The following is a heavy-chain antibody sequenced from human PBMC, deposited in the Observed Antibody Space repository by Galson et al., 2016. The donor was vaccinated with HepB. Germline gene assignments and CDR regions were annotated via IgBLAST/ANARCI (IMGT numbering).Heavy chain of an antibody. Sequence: SVKVSCKASGGNFTIFVVSWVRRAPGQGLEWMGGVIPFFGSPNYAQKFQGRLTIIADKSTTTVHMELRNLRSEDTAIYYCAIIPMVGPRREDYWGQGSLVTVSS. CDR2: VIPFFGSP. V-gene: IGHV1-69*06. CDR1: GGNFTIFV. CDR3: AIIPMVGPRREDY. D-gene: IGHD3-10*01. J-gene: IGHJ4*02.